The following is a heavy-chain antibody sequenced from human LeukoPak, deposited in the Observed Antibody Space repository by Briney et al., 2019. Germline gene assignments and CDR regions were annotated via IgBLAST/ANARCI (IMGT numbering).Heavy chain of an antibody. CDR1: GGSFSGYY. J-gene: IGHJ4*02. Sequence: SETLSLTCAVYGGSFSGYYWSWIRQPPGKGLEWIGEINHSRSTNYNPSLKSRVTISVGTSKNQFSLKLSSVTAADTAVYYCARGYNWNDVFFDYWGQGTLVTVSS. CDR3: ARGYNWNDVFFDY. CDR2: INHSRST. D-gene: IGHD1-20*01. V-gene: IGHV4-34*01.